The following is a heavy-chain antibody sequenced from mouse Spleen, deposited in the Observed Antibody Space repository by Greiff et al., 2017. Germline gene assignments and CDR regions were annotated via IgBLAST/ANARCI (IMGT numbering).Heavy chain of an antibody. CDR3: ARRGYYGSPYYYAMDY. CDR1: GYTFTSYW. J-gene: IGHJ4*01. CDR2: IDPSDSYT. Sequence: VQLQQPGAELVMPGASVKLSCKASGYTFTSYWMHWVKQRPGQGLEWIGEIDPSDSYTNYNQKFKGKATLTVDKSSSTAYMQLSSLTSEDSAVYYCARRGYYGSPYYYAMDYWGQGTSVTVSS. V-gene: IGHV1-69*01. D-gene: IGHD1-1*01.